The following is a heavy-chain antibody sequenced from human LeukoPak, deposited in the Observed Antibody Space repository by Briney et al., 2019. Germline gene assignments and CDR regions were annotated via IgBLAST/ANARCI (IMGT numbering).Heavy chain of an antibody. CDR2: IYYSGST. V-gene: IGHV4-39*01. CDR3: ARGGPYCSSTSCNYNWFDP. D-gene: IGHD2-2*01. J-gene: IGHJ5*02. CDR1: GGSISSSSYY. Sequence: SETLSLTCTVSGGSISSSSYYWGWIRQPPGKGLEWIGSIYYSGSTYYNPSLQSRVTISVDTSKNQFSLKLSSVTAADTAVYYCARGGPYCSSTSCNYNWFDPWGQGTLVTVSS.